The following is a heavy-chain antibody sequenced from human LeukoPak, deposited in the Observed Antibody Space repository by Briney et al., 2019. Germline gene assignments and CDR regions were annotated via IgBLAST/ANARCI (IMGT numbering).Heavy chain of an antibody. V-gene: IGHV4-59*12. Sequence: SETLSLTCTVSGVSISSYYWSWIRQPPGKGLEWIGYIYYSGSTNYNPSLKRRVTISVDTSKNQFSVKLSSVTAADTAVYYCARSIRGYSSGWYYFDYWGQGTLITVSS. J-gene: IGHJ4*02. CDR1: GVSISSYY. CDR2: IYYSGST. D-gene: IGHD6-19*01. CDR3: ARSIRGYSSGWYYFDY.